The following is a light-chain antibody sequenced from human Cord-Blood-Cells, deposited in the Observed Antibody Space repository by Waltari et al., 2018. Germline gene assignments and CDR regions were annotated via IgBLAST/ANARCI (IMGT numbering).Light chain of an antibody. J-gene: IGLJ1*01. Sequence: QSALTQPASASGSPGQPITISCTGTSSDVGSYNLVSWYQQHPGKAPKLMIYEGSKRPSGVSNRFSGSKSGNTASLTISGLQAEDEADYYCCSYAGSSAFYVFGTGTKVTVL. CDR1: SSDVGSYNL. V-gene: IGLV2-23*01. CDR3: CSYAGSSAFYV. CDR2: EGS.